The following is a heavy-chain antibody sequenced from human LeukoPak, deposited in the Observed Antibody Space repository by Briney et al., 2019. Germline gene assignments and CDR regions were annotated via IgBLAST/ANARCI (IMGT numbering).Heavy chain of an antibody. CDR2: INHSGST. Sequence: PSETLSLTCAVYGGSFSGYYWSWIRQPPGKGLEWIGEINHSGSTNYNPSLKSRVTISVDTSKNQFSLKLSSVTAADTAVYYCARARKLEMATYPFDYWGQGTLVTASS. J-gene: IGHJ4*02. D-gene: IGHD5-24*01. V-gene: IGHV4-34*01. CDR1: GGSFSGYY. CDR3: ARARKLEMATYPFDY.